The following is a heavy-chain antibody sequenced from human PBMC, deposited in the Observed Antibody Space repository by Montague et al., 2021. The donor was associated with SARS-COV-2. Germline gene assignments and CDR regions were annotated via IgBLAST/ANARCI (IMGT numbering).Heavy chain of an antibody. CDR1: GFTFGDYA. CDR2: ISYNSENT. D-gene: IGHD3-10*01. Sequence: SLRLSCVASGFTFGDYAMHWVRQTPGKGLEWVSGISYNSENTGYADSVKGRLTISRDNAKNSLYLQMNSLRTDDTALYYCAKDVYYGSGNYWQAFDYWGQGALVTVSS. CDR3: AKDVYYGSGNYWQAFDY. V-gene: IGHV3-9*01. J-gene: IGHJ4*02.